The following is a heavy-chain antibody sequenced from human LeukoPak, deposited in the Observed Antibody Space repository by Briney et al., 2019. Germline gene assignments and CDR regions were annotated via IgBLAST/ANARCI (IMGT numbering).Heavy chain of an antibody. V-gene: IGHV3-64*04. CDR3: ARDRRITMVRGDYYYYGMDV. J-gene: IGHJ6*02. CDR1: GFTFSSYA. Sequence: PGGFLRLSCSASGFTFSSYAMHWVRQAPGKGLEYVSAISSNGGSTYYADSVKGRFTISRDNSKNTLYLQMNSLRAEDTAVYYCARDRRITMVRGDYYYYGMDVWGQGTAVTVSS. CDR2: ISSNGGST. D-gene: IGHD3-10*01.